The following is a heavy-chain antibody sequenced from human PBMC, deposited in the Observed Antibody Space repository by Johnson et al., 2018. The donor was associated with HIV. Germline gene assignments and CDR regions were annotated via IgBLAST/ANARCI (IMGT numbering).Heavy chain of an antibody. Sequence: VQLVESGGGVVQPGGSLRLSCAASGFTFSSYAMHWVRQAPGKGLEWVAVISYDGTNEYYADSVKGRLTISRDNSKNTLYLQMNSLRAEDTAVYYCARSVASYVEGAFDIWGQGTMVTVSS. D-gene: IGHD3-16*01. V-gene: IGHV3-30*14. J-gene: IGHJ3*02. CDR1: GFTFSSYA. CDR2: ISYDGTNE. CDR3: ARSVASYVEGAFDI.